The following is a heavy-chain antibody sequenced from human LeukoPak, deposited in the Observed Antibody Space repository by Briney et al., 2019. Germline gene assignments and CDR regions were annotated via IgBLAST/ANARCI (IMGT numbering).Heavy chain of an antibody. D-gene: IGHD3-16*01. CDR1: GFTFGSYA. CDR2: IYSGGST. CDR3: ARGLRAFGYFNY. V-gene: IGHV3-53*01. Sequence: GGSLRLSCAASGFTFGSYAMSWVRQAPGRGLEWVSLIYSGGSTYYADSVKGRFTISRDNSKSTLYLQMNSLRAEDTAVYYCARGLRAFGYFNYWGQGTLVTVSS. J-gene: IGHJ4*02.